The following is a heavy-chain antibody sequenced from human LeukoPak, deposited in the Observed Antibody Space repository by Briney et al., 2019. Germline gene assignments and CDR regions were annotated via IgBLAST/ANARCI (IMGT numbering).Heavy chain of an antibody. J-gene: IGHJ4*02. Sequence: SETLSLTCAVYGESFGGYYWSWIRQPPGKGLEWIGEIIHSGSTTYNPSLKSRVTMSVDTSKNQFSLKLSSVTAADTAVYYCARVVRDGYNLGVFDYWGRGTLVTVSS. D-gene: IGHD5-24*01. CDR2: IIHSGST. CDR3: ARVVRDGYNLGVFDY. CDR1: GESFGGYY. V-gene: IGHV4-34*12.